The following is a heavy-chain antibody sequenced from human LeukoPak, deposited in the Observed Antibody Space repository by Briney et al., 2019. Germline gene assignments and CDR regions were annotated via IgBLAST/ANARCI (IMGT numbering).Heavy chain of an antibody. J-gene: IGHJ4*02. CDR1: GGSITSYY. V-gene: IGHV4-59*01. D-gene: IGHD1-26*01. CDR3: ARNRVVGAPNFDY. CDR2: IYYSGST. Sequence: SQTLSLTCTVSGGSITSYYWTWIRQPPGKGLGWRGYIYYSGSTNYNHSLQSRVTISLDTSKNKFSLKLTTVTAADTAVYYCARNRVVGAPNFDYWGQGTLVTVFS.